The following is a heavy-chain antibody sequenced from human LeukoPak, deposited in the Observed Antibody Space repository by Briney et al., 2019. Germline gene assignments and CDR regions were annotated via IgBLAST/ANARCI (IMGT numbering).Heavy chain of an antibody. D-gene: IGHD3-10*01. Sequence: GGSLRLSCAASGFTFSSYGMHWVRQAPGKGLEWVAFIRYDGSNKYYADSVKGRFTISRDNSKNTLYLQMNSLRAEDTAVYYCAKDQPELIGSGSSFDYWGQGTLVTVSS. J-gene: IGHJ4*02. CDR2: IRYDGSNK. CDR1: GFTFSSYG. V-gene: IGHV3-30*02. CDR3: AKDQPELIGSGSSFDY.